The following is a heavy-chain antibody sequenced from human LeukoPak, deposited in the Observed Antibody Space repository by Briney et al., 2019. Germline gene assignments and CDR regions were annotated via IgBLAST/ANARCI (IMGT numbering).Heavy chain of an antibody. CDR2: IGTAGDT. J-gene: IGHJ6*02. CDR1: GTYW. CDR3: AREGTYYDFWSGDYYYYGMDV. Sequence: GGSLRLSCAASGTYWMHWVRQATGKGLEWVSAIGTAGDTYYPGSVKGRFTISRENAKNSLYLQMNSLRAEDTAVYYCAREGTYYDFWSGDYYYYGMDVWGQGTTVTVSS. D-gene: IGHD3-3*01. V-gene: IGHV3-13*01.